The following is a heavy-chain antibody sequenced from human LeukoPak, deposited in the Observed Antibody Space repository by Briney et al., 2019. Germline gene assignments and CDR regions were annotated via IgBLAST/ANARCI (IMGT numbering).Heavy chain of an antibody. CDR1: GGSISSGDYY. J-gene: IGHJ4*02. D-gene: IGHD5-18*01. Sequence: SETLSLTCTVSGGSISSGDYYWSWIRQPPGKGLEWIGYIYYSGSTYYNPSLKSRVTISVDTSKNQFSLKLSSVTAADTAVYYCARSGWEDTAMVRYYFDYWGQGTLVTVSS. CDR3: ARSGWEDTAMVRYYFDY. V-gene: IGHV4-30-4*01. CDR2: IYYSGST.